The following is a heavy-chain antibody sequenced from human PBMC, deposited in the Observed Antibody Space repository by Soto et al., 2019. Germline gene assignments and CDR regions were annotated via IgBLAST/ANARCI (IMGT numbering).Heavy chain of an antibody. CDR1: GGSFSGYY. D-gene: IGHD3-16*02. V-gene: IGHV4-34*01. CDR3: ARAPKGRVITFGGVIVVPDAFDI. Sequence: QVQLQQWGAGLLKPSETLSLTCAVYGGSFSGYYWSWIRQPPGKGLEWIGEINHSGSTNYNPSLQSRVTIYVDSSKNQFSLKLSSVTAAVTAVYYCARAPKGRVITFGGVIVVPDAFDIWGQGTMVTVSS. CDR2: INHSGST. J-gene: IGHJ3*02.